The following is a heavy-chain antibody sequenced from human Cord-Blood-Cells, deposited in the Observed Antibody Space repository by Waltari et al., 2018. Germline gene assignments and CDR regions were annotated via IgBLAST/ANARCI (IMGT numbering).Heavy chain of an antibody. V-gene: IGHV1-2*02. Sequence: QVQLVQSGAEVKKPGASVKVSCKASGYTFTGYYMHWVRQAPGQGLEWMGWINPNSGGTNYAQKFQGGVTMTRDTSISTAYMELSRLRSDDTAVYYCARDLGYCSSTSCYISGAWFDPWGQGTLVTVSS. CDR1: GYTFTGYY. CDR2: INPNSGGT. J-gene: IGHJ5*02. CDR3: ARDLGYCSSTSCYISGAWFDP. D-gene: IGHD2-2*02.